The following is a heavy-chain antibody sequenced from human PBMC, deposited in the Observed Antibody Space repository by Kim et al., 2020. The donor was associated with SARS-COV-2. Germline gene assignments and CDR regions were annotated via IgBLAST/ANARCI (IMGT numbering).Heavy chain of an antibody. CDR2: INAGNGNI. CDR1: GYNFTKYA. J-gene: IGHJ6*02. V-gene: IGHV1-3*01. CDR3: ARGRSYGMDV. Sequence: ASVKVSCKAYGYNFTKYAIHWVRQAPGQSPELMGWINAGNGNIKYSQKLQGRVIITRDTSASTAYMELSSLRSEDTAVYFCARGRSYGMDVWGQGTTVTVSS.